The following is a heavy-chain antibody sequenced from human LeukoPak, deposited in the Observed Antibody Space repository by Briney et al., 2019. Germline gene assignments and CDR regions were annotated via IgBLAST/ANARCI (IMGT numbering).Heavy chain of an antibody. CDR3: ARRGSGSWWVFDY. D-gene: IGHD6-19*01. J-gene: IGHJ4*02. Sequence: SETLSLTCTVSGGSISSYYWSWIRQPPGKGLEWIGYIYYSGSINYNPSLKSRVTISVDTSKNQFSLKLSSVTAADTAVYYCARRGSGSWWVFDYWGQGTLVTVSS. CDR2: IYYSGSI. V-gene: IGHV4-59*01. CDR1: GGSISSYY.